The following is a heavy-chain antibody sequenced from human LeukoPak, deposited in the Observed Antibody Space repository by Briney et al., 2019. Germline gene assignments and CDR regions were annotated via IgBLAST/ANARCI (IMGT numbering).Heavy chain of an antibody. CDR2: FDPEDGET. CDR1: GYTFTGYY. Sequence: ASVKVSCKASGYTFTGYYMHWVRQAPGKGVEWMGGFDPEDGETIYAQKFQGRVTMTEDTSTDTAYMELSSLRSEDTAVYYCATSDSSSVFSYYYMDVWGKGTTVTVSS. D-gene: IGHD6-6*01. V-gene: IGHV1-24*01. CDR3: ATSDSSSVFSYYYMDV. J-gene: IGHJ6*03.